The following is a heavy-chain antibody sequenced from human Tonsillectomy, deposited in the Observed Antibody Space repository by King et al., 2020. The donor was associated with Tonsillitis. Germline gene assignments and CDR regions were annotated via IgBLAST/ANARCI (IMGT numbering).Heavy chain of an antibody. CDR2: INPSGGST. Sequence: LQLVQSGAEVKKPGASVKVSCKASGYTFTSYYMHWVRQAPGQGLEWMGIINPSGGSTSYAQKFQGRVTMTRDTSTSTVYMELSSLRSEDTAVYYCARGSSPVGATWFPIYGMDVWGQGTTVTVSS. CDR3: ARGSSPVGATWFPIYGMDV. CDR1: GYTFTSYY. V-gene: IGHV1-46*01. D-gene: IGHD1-26*01. J-gene: IGHJ6*02.